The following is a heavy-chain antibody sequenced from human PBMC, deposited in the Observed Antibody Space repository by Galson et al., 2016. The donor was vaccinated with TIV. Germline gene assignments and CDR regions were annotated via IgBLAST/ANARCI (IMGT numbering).Heavy chain of an antibody. Sequence: TLSLTCTVSGYSINSHYFWAWLRQPPGKGLERIGSFFHPGAVYYNPSLERRVTMSGDTSKNHFSLRLTSVTAADTAIYYCTRHIGGDFGDYVGQGILVTVSS. J-gene: IGHJ4*02. CDR3: TRHIGGDFGDY. CDR2: FFHPGAV. V-gene: IGHV4-38-2*02. D-gene: IGHD2-21*02. CDR1: GYSINSHYF.